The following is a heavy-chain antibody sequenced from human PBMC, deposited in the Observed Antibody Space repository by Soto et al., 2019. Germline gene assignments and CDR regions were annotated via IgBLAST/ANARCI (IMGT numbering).Heavy chain of an antibody. D-gene: IGHD2-2*01. V-gene: IGHV3-23*01. Sequence: EVQLLESGGGLVQPGGSLRLSCAASRFTFSTYAMSWVRQAPGKGLEWVSTISGSGGSTYYADSVKGRFTISRDNSKNTLYLQMDSLRAEDTAVYYGARGQGDYQRLFDYWGQGTLVTVSS. J-gene: IGHJ4*02. CDR3: ARGQGDYQRLFDY. CDR1: RFTFSTYA. CDR2: ISGSGGST.